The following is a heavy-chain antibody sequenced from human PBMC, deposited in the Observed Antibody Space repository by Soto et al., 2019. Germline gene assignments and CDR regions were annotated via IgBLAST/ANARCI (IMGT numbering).Heavy chain of an antibody. V-gene: IGHV3-15*07. J-gene: IGHJ4*02. CDR3: TIQNARGVPDY. D-gene: IGHD3-10*01. CDR2: IKSKTDGGTT. CDR1: GFTFSNAW. Sequence: EVQLVESGGGLVKPGGSLRLCCAASGFTFSNAWMNWVRQAPGKGLEWVGRIKSKTDGGTTDYAAPVKGRFTISRDDSKNTLYLQMNSLKTEDTAVYYCTIQNARGVPDYWGQGTLVTVSS.